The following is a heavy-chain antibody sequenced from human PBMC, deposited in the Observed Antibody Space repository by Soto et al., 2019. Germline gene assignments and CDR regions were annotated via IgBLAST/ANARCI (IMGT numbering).Heavy chain of an antibody. CDR2: ISTSSIEI. J-gene: IGHJ3*01. V-gene: IGHV3-21*06. Sequence: EVQLVESGGGLVMPEESLRLSCAASGFTFIGYNMKWVRQAPGKGLEWVASISTSSIEIFYSDLVRGRFTIFRDNARNSLYLPMNSLRAEDTAVYYCATIGDHDGFDVWGQGTTVTVSS. CDR1: GFTFIGYN. CDR3: ATIGDHDGFDV. D-gene: IGHD4-17*01.